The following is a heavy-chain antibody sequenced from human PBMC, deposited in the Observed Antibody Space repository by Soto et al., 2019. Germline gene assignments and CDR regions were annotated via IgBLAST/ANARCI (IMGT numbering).Heavy chain of an antibody. CDR2: ISGSGGST. CDR1: EFTFSKYW. D-gene: IGHD1-26*01. V-gene: IGHV3-23*01. CDR3: AKVPEVGASLTG. Sequence: GGSLRLSCAASEFTFSKYWMHWVRQVPGKGLEWVSAISGSGGSTYYADSVKGRFTISRDNSKNTLYLQMNSLRAEDTAVYYCAKVPEVGASLTGWGQGTLVTVSS. J-gene: IGHJ4*02.